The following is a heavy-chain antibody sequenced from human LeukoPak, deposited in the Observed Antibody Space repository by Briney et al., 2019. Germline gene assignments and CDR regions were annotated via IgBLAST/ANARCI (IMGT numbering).Heavy chain of an antibody. D-gene: IGHD3-9*01. CDR2: MNPNSGNT. Sequence: ASVKVSCKASGYTFTSYDINWVRQATGQGLEWMRWMNPNSGNTGYAQKFQGRVTMTRNTSISTAYMELSSLRSEDTAVYYCARGLDVLRYFDWLSYHDAFDIWGQGTMVTVSS. CDR1: GYTFTSYD. V-gene: IGHV1-8*01. J-gene: IGHJ3*02. CDR3: ARGLDVLRYFDWLSYHDAFDI.